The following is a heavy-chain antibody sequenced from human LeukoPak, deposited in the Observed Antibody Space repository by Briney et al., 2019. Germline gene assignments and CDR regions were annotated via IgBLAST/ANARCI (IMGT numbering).Heavy chain of an antibody. CDR2: INPSGGST. CDR1: GYTFTSYY. Sequence: ASVKVSCKASGYTFTSYYIHWVRQAPGQGLEWMGIINPSGGSTSYAQKFQGRVTMTRDTSKNQFSLKLSSVTAADTAVYYCARGLRYSGSYHQPGYYYGMDVWGQGTTVTVSS. V-gene: IGHV1-46*01. J-gene: IGHJ6*02. CDR3: ARGLRYSGSYHQPGYYYGMDV. D-gene: IGHD1-26*01.